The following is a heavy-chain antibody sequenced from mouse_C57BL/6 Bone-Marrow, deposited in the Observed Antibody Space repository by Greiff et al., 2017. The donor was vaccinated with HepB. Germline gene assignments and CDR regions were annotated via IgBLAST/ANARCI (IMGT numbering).Heavy chain of an antibody. V-gene: IGHV5-9*01. Sequence: EVKLMESGEGLVKPGGSLKLSCAASGFTFSSYTMSWVRQTPEKRLEWVATISGGGGNTYYPDSVKGRFTISRDNAKNTLYLQMSSLRSEDTALYYCARHRGNFYYAMDYWGQGTSVTVSS. CDR2: ISGGGGNT. CDR3: ARHRGNFYYAMDY. J-gene: IGHJ4*01. D-gene: IGHD2-1*01. CDR1: GFTFSSYT.